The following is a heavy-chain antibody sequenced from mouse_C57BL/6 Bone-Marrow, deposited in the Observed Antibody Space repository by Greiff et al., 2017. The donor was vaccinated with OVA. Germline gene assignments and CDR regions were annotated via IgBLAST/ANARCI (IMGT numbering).Heavy chain of an antibody. CDR3: TRYPYFDY. V-gene: IGHV1-15*01. Sequence: VQLVESGAELVRPGASVTLSCKASGYTFTDYEMHWVKQTPVHGLEWIGAIDPETGGTAYNQKFKGKAILTADKSSSTAYMELRSLTSEDSAVYYCTRYPYFDYWGQGTTLTVSS. J-gene: IGHJ2*01. CDR2: IDPETGGT. CDR1: GYTFTDYE.